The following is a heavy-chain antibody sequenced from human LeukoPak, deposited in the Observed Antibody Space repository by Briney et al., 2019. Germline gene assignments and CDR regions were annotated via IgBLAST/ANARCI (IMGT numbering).Heavy chain of an antibody. D-gene: IGHD6-13*01. CDR3: AGLAVGSSWFHDY. CDR2: IDTYNGNT. V-gene: IGHV1-18*01. CDR1: GYTFNTYE. J-gene: IGHJ4*02. Sequence: GASVKVSCKASGYTFNTYEIAWVRQAPGQGLEWMGWIDTYNGNTNYAQKVQGRVTMTTDTSTSTGYMELRNLRSDATAVYYCAGLAVGSSWFHDYWGQGTLVTVSS.